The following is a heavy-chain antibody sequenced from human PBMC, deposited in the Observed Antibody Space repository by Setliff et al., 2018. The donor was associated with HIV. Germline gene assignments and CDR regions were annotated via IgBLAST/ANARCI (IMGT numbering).Heavy chain of an antibody. V-gene: IGHV4-39*01. Sequence: SETLSLTCTVSGGSFSSSSYYWGWIRQPPGKGLEWIGNTHSSGTTYYNPSLKSRVAISVDTSRSQFSLKLRSVTAADTAVYYCARHKTNYDFYAFDVWGQGTMVTVSS. CDR2: THSSGTT. CDR1: GGSFSSSSYY. CDR3: ARHKTNYDFYAFDV. D-gene: IGHD3-3*01. J-gene: IGHJ3*01.